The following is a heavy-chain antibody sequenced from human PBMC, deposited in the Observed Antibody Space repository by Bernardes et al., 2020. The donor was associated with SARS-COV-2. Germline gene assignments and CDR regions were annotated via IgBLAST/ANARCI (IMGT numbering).Heavy chain of an antibody. Sequence: GSLRLSCAASGFTFINYNMNWVRQAPGKGLEWVSSISSSSSYIYYADSLKGRVTISRDNAKNSLFLQMNTLRVEDTAVYYCARQWNYDTTGYYYWGQGTLVTVSP. CDR2: ISSSSSYI. V-gene: IGHV3-21*01. J-gene: IGHJ4*02. CDR3: ARQWNYDTTGYYY. CDR1: GFTFINYN. D-gene: IGHD3-22*01.